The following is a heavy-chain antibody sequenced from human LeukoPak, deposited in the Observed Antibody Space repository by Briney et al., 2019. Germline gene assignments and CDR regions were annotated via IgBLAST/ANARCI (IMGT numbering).Heavy chain of an antibody. CDR1: GGSFSGYY. D-gene: IGHD1-1*01. J-gene: IGHJ4*02. V-gene: IGHV4-59*01. Sequence: SETLSLTCAVYGGSFSGYYWTWIRQPPGKGLEWIGYIYYSGSTNYNPSLKSRVTISVDTSKNQFSLKLSSVTAEDTAVYYCARNVGSGLDYWGQGTLVAVSS. CDR3: ARNVGSGLDY. CDR2: IYYSGST.